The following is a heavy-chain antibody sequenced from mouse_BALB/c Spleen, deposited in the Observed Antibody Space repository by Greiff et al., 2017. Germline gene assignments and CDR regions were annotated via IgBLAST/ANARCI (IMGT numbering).Heavy chain of an antibody. V-gene: IGHV1S137*01. CDR2: ISTYYGDA. CDR3: ARGGKGAMDY. CDR1: GYTFTDYA. D-gene: IGHD2-1*01. Sequence: QVQLKQSGAELVRPGVSVKISCKGSGYTFTDYAMHWVKQSHAKSLEWIGVISTYYGDASYNQKFKGKATMTVDKSSSTAYMELARLTSEDSAIYYCARGGKGAMDYWGQGTSVTVSS. J-gene: IGHJ4*01.